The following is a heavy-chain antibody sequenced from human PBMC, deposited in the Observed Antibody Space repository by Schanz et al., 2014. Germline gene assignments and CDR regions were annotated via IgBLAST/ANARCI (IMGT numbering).Heavy chain of an antibody. D-gene: IGHD3-9*01. V-gene: IGHV3-48*01. CDR3: AKDHAGSDILTALGN. Sequence: EVQLVESGGSLVQPGGSLRLSCAASGFTFRSYSMNWVRQAPGKGLEWISYISSTSRATYYADSVKGRFTISRDNAKNSLFLQMNSLRAEDTAVYYCAKDHAGSDILTALGNWGQGTLVTVSS. J-gene: IGHJ4*02. CDR1: GFTFRSYS. CDR2: ISSTSRAT.